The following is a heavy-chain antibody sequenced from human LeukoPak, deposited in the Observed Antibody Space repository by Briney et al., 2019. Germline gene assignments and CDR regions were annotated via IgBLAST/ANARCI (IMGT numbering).Heavy chain of an antibody. D-gene: IGHD2-8*02. J-gene: IGHJ6*02. CDR3: ARSFCTSVSCPKGHYYYVMDV. V-gene: IGHV3-21*01. CDR1: GFTFSSYG. CDR2: ISTGGDNT. Sequence: GGSLRLSCAASGFTFSSYGMHWVRQAPEKGLEWVSYISTGGDNTFYADSLKGRFTVSRDNAKNSLFLQMDSLRAEDTAVYYCARSFCTSVSCPKGHYYYVMDVWGQGTTVTVSS.